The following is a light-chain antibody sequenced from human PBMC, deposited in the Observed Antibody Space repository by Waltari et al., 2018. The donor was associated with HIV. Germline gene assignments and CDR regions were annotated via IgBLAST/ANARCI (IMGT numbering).Light chain of an antibody. CDR3: QQYYTAPWT. J-gene: IGKJ1*01. V-gene: IGKV4-1*01. Sequence: DVVMTQSPDSLAVSLGERATINCKSSQTLLYSSNKKNYLAWYQQRPGHPPKLLLYWASTRESGVPDRFSGSGFGTHFTLTISSLQAEDVAVYYCQQYYTAPWTFGQGTEVGL. CDR1: QTLLYSSNKKNY. CDR2: WAS.